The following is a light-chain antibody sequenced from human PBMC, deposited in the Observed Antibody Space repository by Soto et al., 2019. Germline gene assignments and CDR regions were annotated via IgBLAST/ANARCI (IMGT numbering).Light chain of an antibody. V-gene: IGKV3-20*01. CDR1: QSVRNSY. J-gene: IGKJ2*01. CDR2: DAS. Sequence: EIVLTQSPGTLSLSPGERATLSCRASQSVRNSYLAWYQQKPGQAPRLLIYDASSRATGIADRFSGSGSGTDFTLTISRLEPEDFAVYYCQQYGAAPDTFGPGTKVEIK. CDR3: QQYGAAPDT.